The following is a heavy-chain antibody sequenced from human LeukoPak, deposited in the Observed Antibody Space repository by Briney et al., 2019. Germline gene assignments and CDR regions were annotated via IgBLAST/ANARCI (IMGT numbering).Heavy chain of an antibody. CDR3: ARHQKHNSYYFDC. V-gene: IGHV4-39*01. CDR2: IFYSGSS. J-gene: IGHJ4*02. D-gene: IGHD5-24*01. CDR1: GGSINSSSYY. Sequence: SETLSLTCTVSGGSINSSSYYWGWIRQPPGKGLEWIGSIFYSGSSYYNPSLKSRVTISVDTSKNQFSLKLNSVTAADTAVYYCARHQKHNSYYFDCWGQGTLVTVSS.